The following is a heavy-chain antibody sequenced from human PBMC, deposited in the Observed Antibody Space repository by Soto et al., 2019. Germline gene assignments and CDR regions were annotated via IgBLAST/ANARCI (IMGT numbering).Heavy chain of an antibody. CDR2: ISSGGTTT. CDR3: ARFGTSYGTSGFLH. Sequence: EVQLVESGGGLVQPGGSLRLSCAASGFTFGSDWMHWVRQAPGKGLVYVSRISSGGTTTNYAESVKGRFTISRDNARNTLYLQMNSLRVEDTAVYYCARFGTSYGTSGFLHWGQGTPVTVSS. D-gene: IGHD3-22*01. J-gene: IGHJ4*02. CDR1: GFTFGSDW. V-gene: IGHV3-74*01.